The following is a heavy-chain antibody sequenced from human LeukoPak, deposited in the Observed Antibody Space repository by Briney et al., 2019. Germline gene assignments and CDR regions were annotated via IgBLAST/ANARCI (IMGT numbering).Heavy chain of an antibody. CDR1: GGSISSGSYY. Sequence: SETLSLTCTVSGGSISSGSYYWSWIRQPPGKGLEWIGYIYYSGSTNYNPSLKSRVTISVDTSKNQFSLKLSSVTAADTAVYYCARVKWYSSSWSEGYYMDVWGKGTTVTISS. D-gene: IGHD6-13*01. V-gene: IGHV4-61*01. CDR2: IYYSGST. CDR3: ARVKWYSSSWSEGYYMDV. J-gene: IGHJ6*03.